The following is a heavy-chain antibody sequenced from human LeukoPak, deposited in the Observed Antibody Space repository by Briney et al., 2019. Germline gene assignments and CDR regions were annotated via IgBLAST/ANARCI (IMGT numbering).Heavy chain of an antibody. CDR2: FDPEDGET. V-gene: IGHV1-24*01. Sequence: AAVKVSCKVSGYTLTELSMHWVRQAPGKGLEWMGGFDPEDGETIYAQKFQGRVTMTEDTSSDTAYMELSSLRSEDTAVHYCFILSFDYWGQGTLVTVSS. D-gene: IGHD2-21*01. CDR3: FILSFDY. J-gene: IGHJ4*02. CDR1: GYTLTELS.